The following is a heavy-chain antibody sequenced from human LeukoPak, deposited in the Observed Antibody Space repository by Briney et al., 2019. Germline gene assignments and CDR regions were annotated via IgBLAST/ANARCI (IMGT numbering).Heavy chain of an antibody. CDR1: GITVSNYG. V-gene: IGHV3-23*01. J-gene: IGHJ4*02. D-gene: IGHD3-22*01. CDR3: AKRGVVIRVILVGFHKEAYYFDS. CDR2: ISGSGGST. Sequence: GGSLRLYCAVSGITVSNYGMSWVRQAPGKGLEWVAGISGSGGSTNYEDSVKGRFTISRDNPKNTLYLQMNSLRAEDTAVYFCAKRGVVIRVILVGFHKEAYYFDSWGQGALVTVSS.